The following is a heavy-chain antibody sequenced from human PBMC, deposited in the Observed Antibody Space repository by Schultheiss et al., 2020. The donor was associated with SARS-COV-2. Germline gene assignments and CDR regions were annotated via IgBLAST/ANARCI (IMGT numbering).Heavy chain of an antibody. J-gene: IGHJ6*02. V-gene: IGHV3-49*04. D-gene: IGHD3-3*01. CDR1: GFTFGDYA. Sequence: GESLKISCTASGFTFGDYAMSWVRQAPGKGLEWVGFIRSKAYGGTTEYAASVKGRFTISRDDSKSIAYLQMNSLKTEDTAVYYCTTGGRTIFGVVVDYYGMDVWGQGTTVTVSS. CDR2: IRSKAYGGTT. CDR3: TTGGRTIFGVVVDYYGMDV.